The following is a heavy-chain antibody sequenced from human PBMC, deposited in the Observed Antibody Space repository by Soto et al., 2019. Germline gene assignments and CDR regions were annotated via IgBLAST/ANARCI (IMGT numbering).Heavy chain of an antibody. CDR1: GGSISSSSYY. CDR3: ARQEIITIFGVVHTKGNFDY. V-gene: IGHV4-39*01. D-gene: IGHD3-3*01. J-gene: IGHJ4*02. Sequence: QLQLQESGPGLVKPSETLSLTCTVSGGSISSSSYYWGWIRQPPGKGLEWIGSIYYSGSTYYNPSLKSRVTISVDTSKNQFSLKLSSVTAADTAVYYCARQEIITIFGVVHTKGNFDYWGQGTLVTVSS. CDR2: IYYSGST.